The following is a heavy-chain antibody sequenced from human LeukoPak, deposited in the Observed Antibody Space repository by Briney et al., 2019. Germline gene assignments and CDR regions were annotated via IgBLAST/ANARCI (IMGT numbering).Heavy chain of an antibody. V-gene: IGHV1-2*06. CDR3: ARDLDYYDSSGYYYDAFDI. D-gene: IGHD3-22*01. J-gene: IGHJ3*02. CDR1: GYTFTGYY. Sequence: ASVKVSCKTSGYTFTGYYMHWVRQAPGQGLEWMGRINPNSGGTNYAQKFQGRVTMTRDTSISTAYMELSGLRSDDTAVYYCARDLDYYDSSGYYYDAFDIWGQGTMVTVSS. CDR2: INPNSGGT.